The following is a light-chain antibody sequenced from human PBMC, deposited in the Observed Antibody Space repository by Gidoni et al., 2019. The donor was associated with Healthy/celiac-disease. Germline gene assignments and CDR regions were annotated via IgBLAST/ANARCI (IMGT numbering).Light chain of an antibody. CDR2: WAS. Sequence: DIVMTQSPDSLSVSLGESATINCKSSQSVLYSSNNKNYFAWYQQKPGQPPKLIIYWASTRESGVPERFSGSGSGTDFTLTISSLKAEDVAVYYCQQYYSTPLTFGGGTKVEIK. V-gene: IGKV4-1*01. J-gene: IGKJ4*01. CDR1: QSVLYSSNNKNY. CDR3: QQYYSTPLT.